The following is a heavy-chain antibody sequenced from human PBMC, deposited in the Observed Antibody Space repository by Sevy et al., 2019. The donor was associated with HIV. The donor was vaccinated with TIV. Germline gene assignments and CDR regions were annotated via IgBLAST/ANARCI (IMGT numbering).Heavy chain of an antibody. CDR1: GFTFNSYT. J-gene: IGHJ3*02. CDR2: ISFSSNYI. CDR3: ARPYGSGSWEAFDI. Sequence: GGSLRLSCAASGFTFNSYTMNWVRQAPGKGLEWVSSISFSSNYIYYADSVKGRFTISRDNAQNSLYLQMNSLRAEDTAIYYCARPYGSGSWEAFDIWGQGTTVTVSS. D-gene: IGHD3-10*01. V-gene: IGHV3-21*01.